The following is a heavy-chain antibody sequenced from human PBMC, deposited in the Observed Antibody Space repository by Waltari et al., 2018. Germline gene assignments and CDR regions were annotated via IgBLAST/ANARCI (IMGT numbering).Heavy chain of an antibody. CDR2: IIPILGIA. CDR1: GGTFSSYT. J-gene: IGHJ5*02. D-gene: IGHD2-2*01. CDR3: ARGGSSKDIVVVPAETWFDP. V-gene: IGHV1-69*02. Sequence: QVQLVQSGAAVKKPGSSVKVSCKASGGTFSSYTIRWVRQAPGQGLGWMGRIIPILGIANYAQKFQGRVTITADKSTSTAYMELSSLRSEDTAVYYCARGGSSKDIVVVPAETWFDPWGQGTLVTVSS.